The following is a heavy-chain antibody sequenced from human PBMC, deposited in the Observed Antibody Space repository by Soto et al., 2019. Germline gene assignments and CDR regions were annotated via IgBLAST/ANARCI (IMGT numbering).Heavy chain of an antibody. CDR1: GYTLTELS. Sequence: ASVKVSCKVSGYTLTELSMHRVRQAPGKGLEWMGGFDPEDGETIYAQKFQGRVTMTEDTSTDTAYMELSSLRSEDTAVYYCATGFRWLGRYYYYGMDVWGQGTTVTVSS. D-gene: IGHD6-19*01. CDR2: FDPEDGET. V-gene: IGHV1-24*01. CDR3: ATGFRWLGRYYYYGMDV. J-gene: IGHJ6*02.